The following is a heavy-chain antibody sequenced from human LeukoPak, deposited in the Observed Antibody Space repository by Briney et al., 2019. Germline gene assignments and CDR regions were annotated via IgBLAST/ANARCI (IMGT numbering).Heavy chain of an antibody. CDR2: IWYDGSNK. CDR1: GFTLSSYG. Sequence: GGSLRLSCAASGFTLSSYGMHWVRQAPGKGLEWVAVIWYDGSNKYYADSVKGRFTISRDNSKNTLYLQMNSPRAEDTAVYYCARDKAGYFDYWGQGTLVTVSS. J-gene: IGHJ4*02. V-gene: IGHV3-33*01. CDR3: ARDKAGYFDY.